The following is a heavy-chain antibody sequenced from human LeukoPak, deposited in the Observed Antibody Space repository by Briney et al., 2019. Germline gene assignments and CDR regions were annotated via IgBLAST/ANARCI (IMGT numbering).Heavy chain of an antibody. Sequence: TGGSLRPSCAASGFTFSSYSMNWVRQAPGKGLEWVSYISGTSSHIYYADSVKGRFTISRDNAKNSLYLQMNSLRAEDTAVYYCATVRSPFSGSYPGYFDYWGQGTQVTVSS. CDR1: GFTFSSYS. V-gene: IGHV3-21*01. CDR3: ATVRSPFSGSYPGYFDY. CDR2: ISGTSSHI. D-gene: IGHD1-26*01. J-gene: IGHJ4*02.